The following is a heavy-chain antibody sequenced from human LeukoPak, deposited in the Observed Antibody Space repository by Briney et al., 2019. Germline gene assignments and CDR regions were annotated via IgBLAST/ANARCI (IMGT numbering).Heavy chain of an antibody. J-gene: IGHJ4*02. CDR3: ARIAAAGTGEFDY. CDR2: IYSGGST. D-gene: IGHD6-13*01. V-gene: IGHV3-66*01. Sequence: GGSLRLSCAASEFSVGSNYMTWVRQAPGKGVEWVSLIYSGGSTYYADSVKGRFTISRDNSKNTLYLQMNSLRAEDTAVYYCARIAAAGTGEFDYWGQGTLVTVSS. CDR1: EFSVGSNY.